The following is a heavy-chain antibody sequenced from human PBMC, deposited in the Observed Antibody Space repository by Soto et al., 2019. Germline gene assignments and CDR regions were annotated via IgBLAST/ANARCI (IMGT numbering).Heavy chain of an antibody. Sequence: EVQLLESGGGLVQPGGSLRVSCTASGFTFSNYGMSWVRQAPGKGLAWVSSISGSGGGIYYADSVRGRCTISRDNSKNTLYLQMNDLRVEDTAVYYCAKNPSLIVVEWFDPWGQGTLVTVSS. CDR1: GFTFSNYG. J-gene: IGHJ5*02. CDR3: AKNPSLIVVEWFDP. V-gene: IGHV3-23*01. CDR2: ISGSGGGI. D-gene: IGHD2-15*01.